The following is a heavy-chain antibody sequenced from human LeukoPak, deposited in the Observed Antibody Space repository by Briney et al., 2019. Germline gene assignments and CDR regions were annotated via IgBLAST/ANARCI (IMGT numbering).Heavy chain of an antibody. V-gene: IGHV1-69*05. CDR2: IIPIFGTA. J-gene: IGHJ4*02. Sequence: SVKVSCKASGGTFSSYTISWARQAPGQGLEWMGGIIPIFGTANYAQKFQGRVTITTDESTSTAYMELSSLRSEDTAVYYCARERYYDSSGYYLGLDYWGQGTLVTVSS. CDR1: GGTFSSYT. D-gene: IGHD3-22*01. CDR3: ARERYYDSSGYYLGLDY.